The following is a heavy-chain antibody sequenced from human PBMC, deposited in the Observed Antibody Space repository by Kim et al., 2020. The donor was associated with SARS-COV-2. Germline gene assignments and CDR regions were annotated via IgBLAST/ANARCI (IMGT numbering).Heavy chain of an antibody. CDR1: GLTFSSFA. J-gene: IGHJ4*02. V-gene: IGHV3-23*01. CDR3: AKGVRSSSSWWFDY. Sequence: GGSLRLSCAASGLTFSSFALSWVRRAPGKGLEWVSAISGSGSSTYYAESVKGRFTISRDNSENTLHLQMNSLRAEDTAVYYCAKGVRSSSSWWFDYWGQGTLLTVSS. D-gene: IGHD6-13*01. CDR2: ISGSGSST.